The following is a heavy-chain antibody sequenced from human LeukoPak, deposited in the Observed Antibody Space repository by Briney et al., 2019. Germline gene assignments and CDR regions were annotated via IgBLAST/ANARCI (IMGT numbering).Heavy chain of an antibody. Sequence: PSETLSLTCAVYGGSFRGYYWSWIRLPPGKGLGWIGEVNHSGSTNYNPSLKSRVTISVDTSKNQFSLKLSSVTAADTAVYYCARRLRWGNWFDPWGQGTLVTVSS. V-gene: IGHV4-34*01. CDR2: VNHSGST. D-gene: IGHD4-23*01. J-gene: IGHJ5*02. CDR1: GGSFRGYY. CDR3: ARRLRWGNWFDP.